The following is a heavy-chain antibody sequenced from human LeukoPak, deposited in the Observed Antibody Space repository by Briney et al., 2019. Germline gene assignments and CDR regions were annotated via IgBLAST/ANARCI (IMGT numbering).Heavy chain of an antibody. CDR2: IRYDGNNR. Sequence: GGSLRLSCAASGFIFSSYAMHWVRQAPGKGLEWVAFIRYDGNNRYYADSVKGRFTISRDNSKNTLYLQMSSLRVEDTALYYCAKDQVVPNYYYMDVWGKGTTVTVSS. D-gene: IGHD2-15*01. CDR1: GFIFSSYA. J-gene: IGHJ6*03. CDR3: AKDQVVPNYYYMDV. V-gene: IGHV3-30*02.